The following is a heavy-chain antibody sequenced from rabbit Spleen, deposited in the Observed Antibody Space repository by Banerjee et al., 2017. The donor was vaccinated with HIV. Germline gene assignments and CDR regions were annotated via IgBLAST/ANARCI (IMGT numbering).Heavy chain of an antibody. J-gene: IGHJ6*01. V-gene: IGHV1S45*01. CDR2: IYTGSSGRT. CDR1: GFTLSSYYM. CDR3: ARDTGSSFSSYGMDL. Sequence: QEQLKESGGGLVQPGGSLKLSCKASGFTLSSYYMNWVRQAPGKGLEWIACIYTGSSGRTYYASWAKGRFSISKTSSTTVTLQMTSLTAADTATYFCARDTGSSFSSYGMDLWGPGTLVTVS. D-gene: IGHD8-1*01.